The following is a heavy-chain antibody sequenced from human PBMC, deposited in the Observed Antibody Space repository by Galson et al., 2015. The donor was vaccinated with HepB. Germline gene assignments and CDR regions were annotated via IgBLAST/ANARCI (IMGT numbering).Heavy chain of an antibody. CDR1: GNTFTGDD. CDR2: MNPKTGNT. Sequence: SVKVSCKVSGNTFTGDDFNWVRQATGQGLEWMGWMNPKTGNTGYAQRFLGRVIMTRNASISTAYMELSSLRSDDTAVYYCARARGWQEIYSWGQGTLVTVSS. J-gene: IGHJ5*02. D-gene: IGHD2-15*01. CDR3: ARARGWQEIYS. V-gene: IGHV1-8*01.